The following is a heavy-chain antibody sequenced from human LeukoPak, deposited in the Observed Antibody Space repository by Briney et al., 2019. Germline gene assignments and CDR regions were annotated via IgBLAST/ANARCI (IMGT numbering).Heavy chain of an antibody. V-gene: IGHV3-74*01. CDR2: IHSDGRVT. CDR3: ARYSGGPGDPGGFDS. D-gene: IGHD2-21*01. Sequence: PGGSLRLSCAGSGFSFNNYWMHWVRQAPGKGLVWVSRIHSDGRVTTYADSVKGRFTISKDSARNTLYLQMNSLRVEDTARYYCARYSGGPGDPGGFDSWGQGTLVTVSS. CDR1: GFSFNNYW. J-gene: IGHJ4*02.